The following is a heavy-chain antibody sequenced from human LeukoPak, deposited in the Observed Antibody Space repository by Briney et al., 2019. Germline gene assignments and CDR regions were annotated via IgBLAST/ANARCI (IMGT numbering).Heavy chain of an antibody. Sequence: GRSLRLSRAASGFTLSSYAMSCVREAPSKGLEWVSAISGSGGSTYYAYSVKGRFTISRDDSKNTLYLQMNRLRAEDTAVYDCAKVRYYDILTGYNDYWGQGTLVTVSS. J-gene: IGHJ4*02. CDR3: AKVRYYDILTGYNDY. CDR2: ISGSGGST. V-gene: IGHV3-23*01. D-gene: IGHD3-9*01. CDR1: GFTLSSYA.